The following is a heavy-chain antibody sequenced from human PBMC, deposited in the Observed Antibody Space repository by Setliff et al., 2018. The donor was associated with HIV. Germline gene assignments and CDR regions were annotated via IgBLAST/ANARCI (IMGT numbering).Heavy chain of an antibody. CDR1: GGTFSSYA. J-gene: IGHJ4*02. CDR2: INPKSDGT. D-gene: IGHD1-26*01. CDR3: ARGPTVGAADY. V-gene: IGHV1-2*04. Sequence: GASVKVSCKASGGTFSSYAISWVRQAPGQGLEWMGWINPKSDGTNYAQKFQGWITMTRDTSISTAYMELSRLRSDDTAVYYCARGPTVGAADYWGQGTLVTVSS.